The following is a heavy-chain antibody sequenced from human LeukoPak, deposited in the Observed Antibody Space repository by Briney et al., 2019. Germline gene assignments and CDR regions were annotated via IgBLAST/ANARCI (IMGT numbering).Heavy chain of an antibody. CDR1: GFTFSFYW. D-gene: IGHD3-16*01. V-gene: IGHV3-74*01. Sequence: QPGGSLRLSCASSGFTFSFYWMHWVRQAPGKGLVWVSRINNDGRSTSYAGSVKGRFTISRDNAKNTLYLQMNSLRAEDTAVYYCARDPSLTDFDLWGRGTLVSVSS. CDR3: ARDPSLTDFDL. J-gene: IGHJ2*01. CDR2: INNDGRST.